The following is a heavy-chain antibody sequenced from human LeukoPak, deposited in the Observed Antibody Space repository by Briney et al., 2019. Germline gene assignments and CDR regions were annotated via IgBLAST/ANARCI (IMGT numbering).Heavy chain of an antibody. CDR3: ATLAPYYYDSGGYCAQDY. CDR2: IYSGGTT. D-gene: IGHD3-22*01. J-gene: IGHJ4*02. Sequence: GGSLRLSCAASEFTVSSNYMSWVRQAPGKGLEWVSVIYSGGTTYYADSVKGRFTISRDNSKNTVFLQMNSLRAEDTAVYYCATLAPYYYDSGGYCAQDYWGQGTLVTVSS. CDR1: EFTVSSNY. V-gene: IGHV3-53*01.